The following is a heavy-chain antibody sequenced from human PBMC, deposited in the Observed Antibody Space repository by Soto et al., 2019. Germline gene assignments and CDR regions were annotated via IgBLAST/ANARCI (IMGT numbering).Heavy chain of an antibody. Sequence: EVQLLESGGGLVQPGGSLRLSCATSGFTFINYAMAWVRQAPGKGLEGVSIISGEGSSTHYADFVKGRFIISRDSSTNTLYLQMGSLRAEDTAVYYCAKARLYNSPFDNWGQGTVVSVSS. CDR2: ISGEGSST. CDR3: AKARLYNSPFDN. CDR1: GFTFINYA. D-gene: IGHD3-16*01. V-gene: IGHV3-23*01. J-gene: IGHJ4*02.